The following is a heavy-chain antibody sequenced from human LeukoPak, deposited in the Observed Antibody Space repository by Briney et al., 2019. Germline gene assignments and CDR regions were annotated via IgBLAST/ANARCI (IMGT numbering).Heavy chain of an antibody. J-gene: IGHJ5*02. CDR3: ARFVVVVAATPRVDWFDP. D-gene: IGHD2-15*01. CDR1: GYTFTGYY. V-gene: IGHV1-2*02. Sequence: ASVKVSCKSSGYTFTGYYMHWVRQAPGQGLEWMGWINPNSGGTNYAQKFQGRVTMPRDTSISTAYMELSRLRSDDTAVYYCARFVVVVAATPRVDWFDPWGQGTLVTVSS. CDR2: INPNSGGT.